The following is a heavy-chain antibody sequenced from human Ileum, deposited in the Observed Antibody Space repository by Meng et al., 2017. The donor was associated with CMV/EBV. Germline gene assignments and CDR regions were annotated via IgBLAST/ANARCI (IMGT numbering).Heavy chain of an antibody. V-gene: IGHV6-1*01. CDR3: ARDMDTRSTPTWFSAFQY. Sequence: SETLSLTCAISGDSVSSNSAAWNWIRQSPSRGLEWLGRTYYRSKWYNDYAVSEKSRITINPDTSKNQFSLQLNSVTPEDTAVYYCARDMDTRSTPTWFSAFQYWGQGTLVTVSS. J-gene: IGHJ1*01. D-gene: IGHD3-10*01. CDR2: TYYRSKWYN. CDR1: GDSVSSNSAA.